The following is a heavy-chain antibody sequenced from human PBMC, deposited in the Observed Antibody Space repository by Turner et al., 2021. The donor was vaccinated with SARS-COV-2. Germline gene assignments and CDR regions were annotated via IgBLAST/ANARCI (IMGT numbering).Heavy chain of an antibody. CDR2: ISSSSSYI. CDR3: ARARWHYYDSSGYYPDAFDI. V-gene: IGHV3-21*01. D-gene: IGHD3-22*01. Sequence: VQLVESGGGVVQPGRSLRLSCAAYGFTFSRNSMNWVRQAPGKGLEWVSSISSSSSYIYFADSVKGRFTISRDNAKNSLYLQMNSLRAEDTAVYYCARARWHYYDSSGYYPDAFDIWGQGTMVTVSS. J-gene: IGHJ3*02. CDR1: GFTFSRNS.